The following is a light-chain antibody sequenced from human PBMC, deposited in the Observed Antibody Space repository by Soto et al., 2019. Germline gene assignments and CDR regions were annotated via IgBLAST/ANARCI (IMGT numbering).Light chain of an antibody. CDR2: WAS. V-gene: IGKV4-1*01. CDR1: QSVLYSSNNKNY. Sequence: DIVLTQSPDSLAVSLGERATINCKSSQSVLYSSNNKNYLAWYQQKPGQPPKLLINWASTRESGVPERFSGSGSGTDFTLTISSLQAEDVAVYYCQQYYSTPVTFGPGTKVDIK. CDR3: QQYYSTPVT. J-gene: IGKJ3*01.